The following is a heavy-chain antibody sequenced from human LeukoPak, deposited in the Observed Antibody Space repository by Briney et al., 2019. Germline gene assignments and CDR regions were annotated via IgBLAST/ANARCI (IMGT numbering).Heavy chain of an antibody. CDR1: GGTFSSYA. D-gene: IGHD1-7*01. CDR2: IIPILGIA. Sequence: SVKVSCKASGGTFSSYAISWVRQAPGQGLEWMGRIIPILGIANYAQKFQGRVTITADKSTSTAYMELSSLRSEDTAVYYCAKDHPSFWAGTIYFDYWGQGTLVTVSS. J-gene: IGHJ4*02. V-gene: IGHV1-69*04. CDR3: AKDHPSFWAGTIYFDY.